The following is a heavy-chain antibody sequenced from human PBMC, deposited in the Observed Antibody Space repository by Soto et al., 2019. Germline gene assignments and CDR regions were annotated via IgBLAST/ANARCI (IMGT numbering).Heavy chain of an antibody. CDR2: INHSGST. Sequence: SETLSLTCAVYGGSFSGYYWSWIRQPPGKGLEWIGEINHSGSTNYNPSLKSRVTISVDTSKNQFSLKLSSVTAADTAVYYCARGHYGTKLDYWGQGTLVTVSS. CDR3: ARGHYGTKLDY. D-gene: IGHD4-17*01. J-gene: IGHJ4*02. V-gene: IGHV4-34*01. CDR1: GGSFSGYY.